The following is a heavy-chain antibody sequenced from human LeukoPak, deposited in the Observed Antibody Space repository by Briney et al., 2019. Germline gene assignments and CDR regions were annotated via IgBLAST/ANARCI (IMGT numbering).Heavy chain of an antibody. D-gene: IGHD3-22*01. CDR2: INTDGSTA. CDR1: GFIFSSYW. J-gene: IGHJ4*02. CDR3: ARSSGGSGYSPTHC. V-gene: IGHV3-74*01. Sequence: PGGSLRLSCAASGFIFSSYWMHWVRQAPGKGLVWVSRINTDGSTATYADSVKGRFTIPRDNAKNTLYLQMNSLRAEDTAVYYCARSSGGSGYSPTHCWGQGALVTVSS.